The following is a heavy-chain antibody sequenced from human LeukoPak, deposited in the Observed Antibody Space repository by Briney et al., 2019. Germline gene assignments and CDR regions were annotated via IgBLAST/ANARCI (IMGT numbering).Heavy chain of an antibody. J-gene: IGHJ6*04. CDR1: GGSISSYY. V-gene: IGHV4-4*07. Sequence: PSETLSLTCTVSGGSISSYYWSWIRQPAGKGLEWIGRIYTSGSTNYNPSLKSRVTISVDTSKNQFSLKLSSVTAADTAVYYCARAGLDYYGSGSYPDVWGKGTTVTVSS. CDR3: ARAGLDYYGSGSYPDV. D-gene: IGHD3-10*01. CDR2: IYTSGST.